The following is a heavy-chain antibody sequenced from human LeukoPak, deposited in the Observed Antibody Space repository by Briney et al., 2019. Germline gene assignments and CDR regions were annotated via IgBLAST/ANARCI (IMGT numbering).Heavy chain of an antibody. CDR1: GGSISSYY. V-gene: IGHV4-59*01. Sequence: SETLSLTCTVSGGSISSYYWSWIRQPPGKGLEWIGYIYYSGSTNYNPSLKSRVTISVDTSKNQFSLKLSSVTAADTAVYYCARGADYYGSGSYYNNAFDIWGQGTMVTVSS. CDR2: IYYSGST. J-gene: IGHJ3*02. D-gene: IGHD3-10*01. CDR3: ARGADYYGSGSYYNNAFDI.